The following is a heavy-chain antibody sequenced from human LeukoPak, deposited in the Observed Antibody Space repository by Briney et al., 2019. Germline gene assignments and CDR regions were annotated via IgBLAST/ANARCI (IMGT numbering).Heavy chain of an antibody. J-gene: IGHJ4*02. CDR3: ARYGGFLDY. Sequence: GGSLRLSCAASGFTFSSYWMHWVRQAPGKGLEWVAVISYDGRNQYYADSVKGRFTVSRDNSKSTLYLQMNRMRGEDTAVYNCARYGGFLDYRGQGTLVTVSS. CDR2: ISYDGRNQ. V-gene: IGHV3-30*03. D-gene: IGHD3-16*01. CDR1: GFTFSSYW.